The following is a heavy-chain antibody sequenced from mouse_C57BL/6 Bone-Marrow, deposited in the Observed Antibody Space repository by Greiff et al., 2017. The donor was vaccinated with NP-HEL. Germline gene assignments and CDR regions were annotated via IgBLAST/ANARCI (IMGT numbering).Heavy chain of an antibody. Sequence: EVKLQQSGPELVKPGASVKISCKASGYTFTDYYMNWVKQSHGKSLEWIGDINPNNGGTSYNQKFKGKATLTVDKSSSTAYMELRSLTSEDSAVYYCARCQRFYWGQGTLVTVSA. CDR2: INPNNGGT. CDR3: ARCQRFY. J-gene: IGHJ3*01. V-gene: IGHV1-26*01. CDR1: GYTFTDYY. D-gene: IGHD1-1*01.